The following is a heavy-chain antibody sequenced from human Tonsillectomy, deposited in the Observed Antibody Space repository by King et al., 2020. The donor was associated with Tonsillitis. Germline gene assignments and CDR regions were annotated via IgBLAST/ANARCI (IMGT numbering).Heavy chain of an antibody. V-gene: IGHV4-4*02. CDR2: IYHSGST. CDR3: ARDYGDYTERYYGMDV. CDR1: GGSIRNSNW. Sequence: VQLQESGPGLVKPSGTLSLTCAVSGGSIRNSNWWSWVRQLPGKGLEWIGEIYHSGSTNYNPSLKSRVTISVDKSKNQFSLTLTSVTAADTGVYFCARDYGDYTERYYGMDVWGQGTTVTVSS. D-gene: IGHD4-17*01. J-gene: IGHJ6*02.